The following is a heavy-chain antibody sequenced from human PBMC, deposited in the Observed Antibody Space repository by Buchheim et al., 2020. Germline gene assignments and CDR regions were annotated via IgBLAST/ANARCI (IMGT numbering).Heavy chain of an antibody. CDR1: GGSISSYY. Sequence: QVQLQESGPGLVKPSETLSLTCTVSGGSISSYYWSWIRQPPGKGLEWIGYIYYSGSTNYNPSLKSRFTISVDTSKNQFSLKLSSVTAADTAVYYCASIVGATQYFDYWGQGTL. D-gene: IGHD1-26*01. CDR3: ASIVGATQYFDY. J-gene: IGHJ4*02. CDR2: IYYSGST. V-gene: IGHV4-59*01.